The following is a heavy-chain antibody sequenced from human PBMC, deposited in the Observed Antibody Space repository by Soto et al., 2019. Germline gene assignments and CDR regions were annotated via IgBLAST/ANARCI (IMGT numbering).Heavy chain of an antibody. CDR3: AGPPDIVVIPAEQYYYGMDV. V-gene: IGHV1-69*01. Sequence: QVQLVQSGAEVKKPGSSVKVSCKASGGTFSSYAISWVRQAPGQGLEWMGGIITIFGTANYAQKFQGRVTITADESTSTAYKELSSLRSDDTSVYYWAGPPDIVVIPAEQYYYGMDVWGQGTTVTVSS. CDR1: GGTFSSYA. J-gene: IGHJ6*02. D-gene: IGHD2-2*01. CDR2: IITIFGTA.